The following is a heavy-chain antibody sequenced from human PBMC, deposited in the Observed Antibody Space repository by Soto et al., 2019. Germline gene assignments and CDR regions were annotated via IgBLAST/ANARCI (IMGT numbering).Heavy chain of an antibody. CDR3: TRDPRITDF. V-gene: IGHV3-11*01. Sequence: QVRLVESXGGLVKPEGSLTLSCAASGFSLRVYYMTWIRQAPGKGLELLSYINPGGDVIKYVDSVKGRFTISRNNAKNSLYLHMNNLRAEDTAVYYCTRDPRITDFWGQGTLVTVSS. CDR2: INPGGDVI. J-gene: IGHJ4*02. D-gene: IGHD3-16*01. CDR1: GFSLRVYY.